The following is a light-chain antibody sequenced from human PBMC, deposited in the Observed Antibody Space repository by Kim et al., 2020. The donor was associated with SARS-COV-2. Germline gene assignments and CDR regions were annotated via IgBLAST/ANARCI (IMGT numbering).Light chain of an antibody. CDR1: SNDVGSYDI. J-gene: IGLJ2*01. V-gene: IGLV2-23*02. CDR3: CSYAGSGTWV. Sequence: QSALTQPASVSGSPGQSITISCTGTSNDVGSYDIVSWYQQLPGRAPKLVIYELTKRPSGISSRFSGSKSGNTASLSISGLQTEDEADYSCCSYAGSGTWVFGGGTQLTV. CDR2: ELT.